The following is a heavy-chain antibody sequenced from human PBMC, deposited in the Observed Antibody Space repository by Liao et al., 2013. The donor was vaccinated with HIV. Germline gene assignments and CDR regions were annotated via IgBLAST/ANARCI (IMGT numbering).Heavy chain of an antibody. V-gene: IGHV4-39*07. CDR2: VSYSENT. D-gene: IGHD5-18*01. CDR3: ARRIHGRDWYFDL. Sequence: QLQLQESGPGLVKPSETLSLTCTVSDGSVSSNDYCWGWIRQPPGKGLEWIGSVSYSENTYYNPSLKSRVTISIDTSKNQFSLKLSSVTAADTAVYYCARRIHGRDWYFDLWGRGTLVTVSS. CDR1: DGSVSSNDYC. J-gene: IGHJ2*01.